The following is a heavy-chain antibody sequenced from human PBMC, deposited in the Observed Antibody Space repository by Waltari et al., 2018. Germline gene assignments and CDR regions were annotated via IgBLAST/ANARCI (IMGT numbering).Heavy chain of an antibody. J-gene: IGHJ4*02. CDR2: LNPKSGGT. D-gene: IGHD1-26*01. V-gene: IGHV1-2*06. CDR3: ARVGATKTDY. Sequence: QVQLVQSGAEVKKPGASVKVSCKASGYIFTDNYMHWVRQAPGQGLEWMGPLNPKSGGTNYAQTFQGRVTMTSDTSISTAYMELSRLRSDDTAVYYCARVGATKTDYWGQGTLVTVSS. CDR1: GYIFTDNY.